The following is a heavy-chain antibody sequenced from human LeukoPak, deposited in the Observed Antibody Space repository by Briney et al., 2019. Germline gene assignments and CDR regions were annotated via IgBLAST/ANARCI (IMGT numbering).Heavy chain of an antibody. CDR3: ASQDLGHYKHDH. J-gene: IGHJ4*02. D-gene: IGHD4-11*01. V-gene: IGHV4-4*07. CDR2: IYTTLTL. Sequence: SEAPYVPCTVSGVHINRLHGHWVRPPAGEGPGWIGPIYTTLTLNYTPPLKSRVTMSVDTSKNQSSLKLTSVTAADTAVYYCASQDLGHYKHDHWGQGTLVTASS. CDR1: GVHINRLH.